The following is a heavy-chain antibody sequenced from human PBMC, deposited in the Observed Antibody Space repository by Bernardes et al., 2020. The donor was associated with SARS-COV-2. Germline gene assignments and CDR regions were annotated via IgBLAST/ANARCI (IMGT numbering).Heavy chain of an antibody. Sequence: GGSLRLSCAASGFTFSSYGMHWVRRAPGKGLEWVAVISYDGSNKYYADSVKGRFTISRDNSKNTLYLQMNSLRAEDTAVYYCAKDDEYSSSSFLSSFDYWGQGTLVTVSS. CDR3: AKDDEYSSSSFLSSFDY. CDR2: ISYDGSNK. V-gene: IGHV3-30*18. J-gene: IGHJ4*02. D-gene: IGHD6-6*01. CDR1: GFTFSSYG.